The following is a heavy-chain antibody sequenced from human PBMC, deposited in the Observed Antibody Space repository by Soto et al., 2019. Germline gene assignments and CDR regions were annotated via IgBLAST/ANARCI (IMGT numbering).Heavy chain of an antibody. D-gene: IGHD2-2*02. Sequence: QVQLVQSGAEVKKPGASVKVSCKASGYYFTSYGISWVRQAPGQGLEWKGWISAYNGNTNYAQNLQGRVTMTTDTSTSTAYMELRSLRSDDTAVYYCARDHCSSSSCYSAVDYWGQGTLVTVSS. CDR2: ISAYNGNT. J-gene: IGHJ4*02. V-gene: IGHV1-18*04. CDR1: GYYFTSYG. CDR3: ARDHCSSSSCYSAVDY.